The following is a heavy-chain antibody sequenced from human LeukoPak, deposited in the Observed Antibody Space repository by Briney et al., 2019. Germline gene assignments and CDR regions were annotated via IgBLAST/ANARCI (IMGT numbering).Heavy chain of an antibody. D-gene: IGHD3-22*01. Sequence: GGSLRLSCAASGFTLSSYGIHGVRQAPGKGLEWGAVIWYDGTNRYYVDSVRGRFTISRDNSKNTLYLQMNSLRAEDTAVYYCARGGHDYYDRSGYYYMSAFDIWGQGTMVTVSS. CDR3: ARGGHDYYDRSGYYYMSAFDI. CDR1: GFTLSSYG. CDR2: IWYDGTNR. J-gene: IGHJ3*02. V-gene: IGHV3-33*01.